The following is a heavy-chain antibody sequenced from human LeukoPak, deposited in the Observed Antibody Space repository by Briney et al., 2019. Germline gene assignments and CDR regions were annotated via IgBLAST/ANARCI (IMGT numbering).Heavy chain of an antibody. CDR3: STEDKYCTTSTCGDF. J-gene: IGHJ4*02. CDR1: GYTFSDYY. V-gene: IGHV1-2*02. CDR2: IIPHSGGT. Sequence: ASVKVACTTSGYTFSDYYIRWVRQAPGQGLEWMGYIIPHSGGTTYAQKFQGRVTMTRDTSISAAYLDLSGLRSDDTAMYYCSTEDKYCTTSTCGDFWGQGTLVTVSS. D-gene: IGHD2/OR15-2a*01.